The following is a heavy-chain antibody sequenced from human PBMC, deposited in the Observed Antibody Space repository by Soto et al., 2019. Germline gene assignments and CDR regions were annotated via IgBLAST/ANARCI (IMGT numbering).Heavy chain of an antibody. Sequence: HPGGSLRLACAAPGFTFSSYAMQWVRQAPGKGLEWVAVISYDGSNKYYADSVKGRFTISRDNSKNTLYLQMNSLRAEDTAVYYCARDIAVAGHGPFDYWGQGTLVTVSS. CDR3: ARDIAVAGHGPFDY. V-gene: IGHV3-30-3*01. CDR2: ISYDGSNK. CDR1: GFTFSSYA. J-gene: IGHJ4*02. D-gene: IGHD6-19*01.